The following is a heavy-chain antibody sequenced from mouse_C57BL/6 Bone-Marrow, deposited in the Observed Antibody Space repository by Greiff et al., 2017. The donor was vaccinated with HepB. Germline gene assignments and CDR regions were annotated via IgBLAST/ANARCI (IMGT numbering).Heavy chain of an antibody. V-gene: IGHV14-4*01. CDR2: IDPENGDT. CDR3: TTYQFAY. CDR1: GFNIKDDY. Sequence: VQLQQSGAELVRPGASVKLSCTASGFNIKDDYMHWVKQRPEQGLEWIGWIDPENGDTEYASKFQGKATITAETSSNTAYLQLSSLTSEDTAVYYCTTYQFAYWGQGTLVTVSA. J-gene: IGHJ3*01.